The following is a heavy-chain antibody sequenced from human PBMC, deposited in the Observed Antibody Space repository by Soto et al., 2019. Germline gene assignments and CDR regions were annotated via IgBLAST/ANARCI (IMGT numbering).Heavy chain of an antibody. CDR2: ISAYNGNT. CDR3: ARERTVAGNDY. CDR1: GYTFTSNG. Sequence: APVKVSCKASGYTFTSNGISWVRQAPGQGLEWMGWISAYNGNTGYAQKLQGRVTMTRNTSITTAYMELSSLRSEDTAGYYCARERTVAGNDYWGQGTLVTVSS. J-gene: IGHJ4*02. V-gene: IGHV1-18*01. D-gene: IGHD6-19*01.